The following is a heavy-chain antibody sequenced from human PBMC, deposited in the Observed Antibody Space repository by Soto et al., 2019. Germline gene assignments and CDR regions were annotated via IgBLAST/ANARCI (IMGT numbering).Heavy chain of an antibody. Sequence: GGSLRLSCAASGFTFSSYAMHWVRQAPGKGLEWVAVISYDGSNKYYADSVKGRFTISRDNSKNTLYLQMNSLRAEDTAVYYCAREIEQQLVVPESNWFDPWGQGTLVTVSS. J-gene: IGHJ5*02. CDR1: GFTFSSYA. V-gene: IGHV3-30-3*01. D-gene: IGHD6-13*01. CDR3: AREIEQQLVVPESNWFDP. CDR2: ISYDGSNK.